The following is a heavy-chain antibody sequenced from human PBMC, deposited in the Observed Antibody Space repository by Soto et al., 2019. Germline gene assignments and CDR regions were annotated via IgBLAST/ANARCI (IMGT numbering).Heavy chain of an antibody. CDR1: GFTFSSYG. V-gene: IGHV3-30*03. D-gene: IGHD3-10*01. CDR2: ISYDGSNK. J-gene: IGHJ4*02. CDR3: AGASSGFGELLAGY. Sequence: GGSLRLSCAASGFTFSSYGMHWVRQAPGKGLEWVAVISYDGSNKYYADSVKGRFTISRDNSKNTLYLQMNSLRAEDTVVYYCAGASSGFGELLAGYWGQGTLVTVSS.